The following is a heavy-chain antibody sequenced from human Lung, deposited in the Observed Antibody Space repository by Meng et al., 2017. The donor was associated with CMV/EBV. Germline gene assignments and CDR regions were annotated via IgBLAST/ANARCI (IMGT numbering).Heavy chain of an antibody. CDR1: GFTFDDFA. CDR3: VKGGGEKVTFDAMDV. Sequence: SXRLXCAASGFTFDDFAMHWVRQSPGEGLEWVSGISGNSGFIGYADSVKGRFTISRDNARKSLSLEINTLRAEDTALYYCVKGGGEKVTFDAMDVWGQGXTVTVSS. D-gene: IGHD2-21*02. V-gene: IGHV3-9*01. J-gene: IGHJ6*02. CDR2: ISGNSGFI.